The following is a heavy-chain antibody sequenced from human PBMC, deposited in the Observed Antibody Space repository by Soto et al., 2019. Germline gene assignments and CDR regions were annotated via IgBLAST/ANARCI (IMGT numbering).Heavy chain of an antibody. J-gene: IGHJ4*02. D-gene: IGHD6-25*01. CDR2: IYYTGAT. CDR1: SGSISSGNW. CDR3: ARVFSSGSGWMYYFDF. Sequence: QVQLQESGPGLVESSGTLSLTCEVSSGSISSGNWWSWVRQPPGKGLEWIGEIYYTGATNYNPSLKGRVTMTIDKSKDQFSLNLRSATAADTAVYYCARVFSSGSGWMYYFDFWGQGILVSVSS. V-gene: IGHV4-4*02.